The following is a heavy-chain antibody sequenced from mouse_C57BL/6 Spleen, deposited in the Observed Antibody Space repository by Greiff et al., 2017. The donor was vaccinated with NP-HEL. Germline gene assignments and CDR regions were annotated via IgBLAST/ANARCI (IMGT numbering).Heavy chain of an antibody. J-gene: IGHJ2*01. D-gene: IGHD1-1*01. Sequence: QVQLQQPGAELVKPGASVKLSCKASGYTFTSYWMHWVKQRPGQGLEWIGMIHPNSGSTNYNEKFKSKATLTVDNTSSTAYMQLSSLTSEDSAVYYCARDMNSGSDYWGQGTTLTVSS. CDR2: IHPNSGST. CDR3: ARDMNSGSDY. CDR1: GYTFTSYW. V-gene: IGHV1-64*01.